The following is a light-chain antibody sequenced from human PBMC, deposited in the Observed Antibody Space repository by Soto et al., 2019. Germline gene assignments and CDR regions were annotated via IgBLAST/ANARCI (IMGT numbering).Light chain of an antibody. CDR1: QSISSW. J-gene: IGKJ4*01. CDR2: KAS. V-gene: IGKV1-5*03. CDR3: QQYNSYPLT. Sequence: DLQMTQSPFTLSASVGDRVTITCRASQSISSWVAWYQQKPGKAPKLLIYKASSLESGVPSRFSGSGSGTEFTLTITSLQPDDFATYYCQQYNSYPLTFAGGTKVEIK.